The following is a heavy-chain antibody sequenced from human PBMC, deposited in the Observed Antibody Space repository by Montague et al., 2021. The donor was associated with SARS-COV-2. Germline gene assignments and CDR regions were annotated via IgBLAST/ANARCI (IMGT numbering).Heavy chain of an antibody. CDR2: FSGSGST. Sequence: SETLSLTCTVSGASVGSSYWGWIRQSPGKGLEWIGYFSGSGSTDYNPSLKSRATMSIDTSKNQFSLKVRSVTAADTAVYYCAREYMTADALDIWGQGTMVTVSS. J-gene: IGHJ3*02. CDR1: GASVGSSY. V-gene: IGHV4-59*02. CDR3: AREYMTADALDI. D-gene: IGHD2-21*02.